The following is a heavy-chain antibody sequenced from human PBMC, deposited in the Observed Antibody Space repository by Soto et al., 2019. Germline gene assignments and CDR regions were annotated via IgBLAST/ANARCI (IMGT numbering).Heavy chain of an antibody. Sequence: PGRSLRLSCAASGFTFSSYSMNWVRQAPGKGLEWVSSISSSSSYIYYADSVKGRFTISRGNAKNSLYLQMNSLRAEDTAVYYCAREVRDTGYWGQGTLVTVSS. D-gene: IGHD2-2*02. CDR2: ISSSSSYI. CDR1: GFTFSSYS. J-gene: IGHJ4*02. CDR3: AREVRDTGY. V-gene: IGHV3-21*01.